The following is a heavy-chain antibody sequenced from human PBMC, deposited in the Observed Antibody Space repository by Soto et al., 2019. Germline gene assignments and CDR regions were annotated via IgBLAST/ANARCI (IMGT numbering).Heavy chain of an antibody. CDR2: INHSGST. D-gene: IGHD5-12*01. V-gene: IGHV4-34*01. CDR3: ASPTVDTTEGDYYMDV. J-gene: IGHJ6*03. CDR1: GGSFSGYY. Sequence: ETLSLTCAVYGGSFSGYYWSWIRQPPGKGLEWIGEINHSGSTNYNPSLKSRVTISVDTSKNQFSLKLSSVTAADTDVYYCASPTVDTTEGDYYMDVWCKGNTVNVS.